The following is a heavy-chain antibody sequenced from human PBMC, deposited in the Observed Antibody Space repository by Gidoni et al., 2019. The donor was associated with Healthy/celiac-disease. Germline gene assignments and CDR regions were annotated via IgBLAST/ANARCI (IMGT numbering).Heavy chain of an antibody. D-gene: IGHD4-17*01. CDR1: GFTFSDYY. Sequence: QVQLAESGGGLVKPGGSLRLSCAASGFTFSDYYMSWIRQAQGKGLELVSYISSSSSYTNYADSVKGRFTISRDNAKNSLYLQMNSLRAEDTAVYYCAGTRGHDYGDYYAFDIWGQGTMVTVSS. V-gene: IGHV3-11*05. CDR2: ISSSSSYT. CDR3: AGTRGHDYGDYYAFDI. J-gene: IGHJ3*02.